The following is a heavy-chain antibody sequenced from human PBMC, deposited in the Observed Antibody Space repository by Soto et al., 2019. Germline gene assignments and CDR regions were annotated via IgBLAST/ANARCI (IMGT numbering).Heavy chain of an antibody. Sequence: PGGSLRLSCAASGFTFSSYAMSWVRQAPGKGLEWVSAISGSGGSTYYADSVKGRFTISRDKSKNTLYLQMNSLRAEDTAVYYCAKVRLATPYFDYWGQGTLVTVSS. J-gene: IGHJ4*02. CDR3: AKVRLATPYFDY. CDR2: ISGSGGST. CDR1: GFTFSSYA. V-gene: IGHV3-23*01. D-gene: IGHD5-12*01.